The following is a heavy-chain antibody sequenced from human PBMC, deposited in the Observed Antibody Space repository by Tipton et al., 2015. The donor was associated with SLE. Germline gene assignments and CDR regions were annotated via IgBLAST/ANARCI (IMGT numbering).Heavy chain of an antibody. CDR3: ARENVAADGALDV. J-gene: IGHJ3*01. Sequence: LRLSCTISGGSISSYYWTWIRQSPGKGLEWIGYVYVSGSTNYNPSLKSRVTISVDTSKNQFSLSLTSVTAADTAVYYCARENVAADGALDVWGQGTMVTVSS. CDR1: GGSISSYY. D-gene: IGHD6-13*01. V-gene: IGHV4-59*01. CDR2: VYVSGST.